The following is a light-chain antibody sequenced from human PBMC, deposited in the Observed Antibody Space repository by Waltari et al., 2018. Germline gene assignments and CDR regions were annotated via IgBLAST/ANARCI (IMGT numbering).Light chain of an antibody. CDR1: QRISLF. Sequence: DIQLTQSPPSLSASVGDRVTITCRASQRISLFLNWYQQKPWKAPNLLIYGASSLQRGVPSRFSGSGSGTDFTLTISSLHPEDFATYYCQQTYSTHLTFGGGTKVEIK. J-gene: IGKJ4*01. CDR2: GAS. CDR3: QQTYSTHLT. V-gene: IGKV1-39*01.